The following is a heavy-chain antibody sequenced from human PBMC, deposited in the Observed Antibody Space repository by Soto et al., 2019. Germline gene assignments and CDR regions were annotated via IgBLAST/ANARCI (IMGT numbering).Heavy chain of an antibody. CDR1: GITFSNAW. CDR2: IRPKADGGTT. CDR3: FKGAQQGI. V-gene: IGHV3-15*05. J-gene: IGHJ4*02. Sequence: GGSLRLSCVASGITFSNAWMNWVRQAPGKGLEWVGRIRPKADGGTTDFAAPVKGRFTISRDDSKNTLYLQMNSVETEDTAVYYCFKGAQQGIWGRGTLVTVSS.